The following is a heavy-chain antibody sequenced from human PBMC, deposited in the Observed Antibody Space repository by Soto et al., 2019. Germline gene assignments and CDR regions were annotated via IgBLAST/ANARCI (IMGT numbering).Heavy chain of an antibody. D-gene: IGHD5-18*01. CDR2: IYYSGST. V-gene: IGHV4-59*01. J-gene: IGHJ4*02. CDR3: ARGGYSYGHEPYFFDY. Sequence: SETLSLTCTVSGGSISSYYWSWIRQPPGKGLEWIGYIYYSGSTNYNPSLKSRVTISVDTSKNQFSLKLSSVTAADTAVYYCARGGYSYGHEPYFFDYWGQGTLVTVSS. CDR1: GGSISSYY.